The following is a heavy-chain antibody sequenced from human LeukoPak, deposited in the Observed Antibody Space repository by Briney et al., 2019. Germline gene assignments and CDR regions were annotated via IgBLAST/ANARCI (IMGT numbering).Heavy chain of an antibody. CDR3: AKAGVVVIPAASYYFDY. CDR1: GFTFSSYA. CDR2: ISRSGGST. Sequence: PGGSLRLSCAASGFTFSSYAMSWVRQAPGKGLECVSAISRSGGSTYYGDSVKGRFTISRDNSKNTLYLQMNSLRAEDTAVYYCAKAGVVVIPAASYYFDYSGQGTLVTVSP. V-gene: IGHV3-23*01. D-gene: IGHD2-2*01. J-gene: IGHJ4*02.